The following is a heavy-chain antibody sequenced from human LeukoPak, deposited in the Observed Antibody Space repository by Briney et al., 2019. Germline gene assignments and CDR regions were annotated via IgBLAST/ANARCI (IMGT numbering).Heavy chain of an antibody. J-gene: IGHJ5*02. CDR3: AKGSYYGSGSRNWFDP. Sequence: GGSLRLSCAASGFTFSSYWMSWVRQAPGKGLEWVANIKQDGSEKYYVDSVKGRFTISRDNAKNSLYLQMNSLRAEDMALYYCAKGSYYGSGSRNWFDPWGQGTLVTVSS. V-gene: IGHV3-7*03. D-gene: IGHD3-10*01. CDR2: IKQDGSEK. CDR1: GFTFSSYW.